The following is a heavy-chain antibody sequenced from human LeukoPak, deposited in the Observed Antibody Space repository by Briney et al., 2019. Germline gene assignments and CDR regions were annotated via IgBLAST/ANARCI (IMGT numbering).Heavy chain of an antibody. CDR3: AKDLTGYSSGSY. Sequence: PEASVKVSCKASGYTFTGYYMHWVRQAPGQGLEWMGIINPSGGSTSYAQKFPGRVTMTRDMSTSTVYMELSSLRAEDTAVYYCAKDLTGYSSGSYWGQGTLVTVSS. V-gene: IGHV1-46*01. D-gene: IGHD6-19*01. CDR1: GYTFTGYY. J-gene: IGHJ4*02. CDR2: INPSGGST.